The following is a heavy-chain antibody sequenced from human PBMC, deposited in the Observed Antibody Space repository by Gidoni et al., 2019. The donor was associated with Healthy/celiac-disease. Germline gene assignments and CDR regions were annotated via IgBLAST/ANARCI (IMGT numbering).Heavy chain of an antibody. V-gene: IGHV2-26*01. J-gene: IGHJ6*02. CDR1: GFSLSNARMG. CDR3: ARGGSSSFHDYYYGMDV. Sequence: QVTLKESGPVLVKPTETLTLTCTVSGFSLSNARMGVSWLRQPPGKALEWLAHIFSNDEKSYSTSLKSRLTISKDTSKSQVVLTMTNMDPVDTATYYCARGGSSSFHDYYYGMDVWGQGTTVTVSS. CDR2: IFSNDEK. D-gene: IGHD6-6*01.